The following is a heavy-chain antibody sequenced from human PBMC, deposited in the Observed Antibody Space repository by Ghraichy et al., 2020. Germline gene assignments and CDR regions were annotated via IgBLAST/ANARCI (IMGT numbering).Heavy chain of an antibody. V-gene: IGHV3-74*01. Sequence: GGSLRLSCAASGFKFRSYWMHWVRQAPGKGLVWVSRSNTDGTDTTYADSVEGRFTISRDNAKNTFYLQMNSLRAEDTAVYYCARSRAFYYESDDYYTIDNWGQGTLVTVSS. CDR3: ARSRAFYYESDDYYTIDN. D-gene: IGHD3-3*01. CDR2: SNTDGTDT. J-gene: IGHJ4*02. CDR1: GFKFRSYW.